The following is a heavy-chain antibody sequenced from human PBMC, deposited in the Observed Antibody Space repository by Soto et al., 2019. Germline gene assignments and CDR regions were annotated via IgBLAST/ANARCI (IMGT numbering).Heavy chain of an antibody. CDR2: IYYSGST. V-gene: IGHV4-30-4*01. J-gene: IGHJ4*02. CDR1: GGSISSGDYY. D-gene: IGHD1-26*01. CDR3: AREGVGIESNFDY. Sequence: SETLSLTCTVSGGSISSGDYYWSWIRQPPGKGLEWIGYIYYSGSTYYNPSLKSRVTISVDTSKNQFSLKLSSVTAADTAVYYCAREGVGIESNFDYWGQGTLVTVSS.